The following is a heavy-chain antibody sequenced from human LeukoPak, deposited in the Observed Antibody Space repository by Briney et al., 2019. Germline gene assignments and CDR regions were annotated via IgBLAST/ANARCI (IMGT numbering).Heavy chain of an antibody. V-gene: IGHV1-3*03. Sequence: ASVKLSCKASGYTLNKYAIHWVRQAPGQRPEWMGWINAGNGHTKYSQAFQGRATFSKDTSASTAYMELSSLRSEDMAVYYCARDPVSYFNTSGYYYSGILDYWGQGTLVTVSS. D-gene: IGHD3-22*01. J-gene: IGHJ4*02. CDR3: ARDPVSYFNTSGYYYSGILDY. CDR2: INAGNGHT. CDR1: GYTLNKYA.